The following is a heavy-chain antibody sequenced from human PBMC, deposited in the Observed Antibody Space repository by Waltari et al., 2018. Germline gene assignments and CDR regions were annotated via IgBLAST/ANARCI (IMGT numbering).Heavy chain of an antibody. D-gene: IGHD1-26*01. V-gene: IGHV1-2*02. Sequence: QVQLVQSGTEVKKPGASVKVSCQASGYSFTDYHLHRVRKTPGQGLEWLGWINPKNGDTSYAQNFLGRVTMTRDTSINTVYMDLSGLRSDDTAVFYCARDPGPIVGAPDYWGQGTLVTVSS. CDR3: ARDPGPIVGAPDY. CDR1: GYSFTDYH. J-gene: IGHJ4*02. CDR2: INPKNGDT.